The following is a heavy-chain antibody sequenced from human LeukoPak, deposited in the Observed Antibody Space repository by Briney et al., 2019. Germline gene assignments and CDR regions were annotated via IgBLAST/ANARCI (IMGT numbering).Heavy chain of an antibody. CDR2: IYPRDGST. CDR1: GYTFTSYH. J-gene: IGHJ4*02. Sequence: ASVKVSCKASGYTFTSYHMHWVRQAPGQGLEWMGMIYPRDGSTSYAQKFQGRVTVTRDTSTSTVHMELSGLRSEDTAVYYCARDQEGFDYWGQGILVTVSS. CDR3: ARDQEGFDY. V-gene: IGHV1-46*01.